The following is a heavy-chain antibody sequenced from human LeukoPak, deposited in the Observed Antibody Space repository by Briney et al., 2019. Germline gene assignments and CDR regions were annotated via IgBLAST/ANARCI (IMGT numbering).Heavy chain of an antibody. CDR2: INTNTGNP. D-gene: IGHD3-3*01. J-gene: IGHJ6*02. Sequence: GASVKVSCKASGYTFTSYAMNWVRQAPGQGLEWMGWINTNTGNPTYAQGFTGRFVFSLDTSVSTAYLQISSLKAEDTAVYYCARDRSLETYYDFWSGYYTGGYYGMDVWGQGTTATVSS. V-gene: IGHV7-4-1*02. CDR1: GYTFTSYA. CDR3: ARDRSLETYYDFWSGYYTGGYYGMDV.